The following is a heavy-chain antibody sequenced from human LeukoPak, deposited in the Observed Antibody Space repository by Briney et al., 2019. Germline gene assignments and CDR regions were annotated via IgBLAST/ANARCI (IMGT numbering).Heavy chain of an antibody. Sequence: GASVKVSCKASGYTFTSYGISWVRQAPGQGLEWMGWISAYNGNTNYAQKLQGRVTMTRDTSTSTAYMELRSLRSDDTAVYYCARATRDGYKLARLPDDHWGQGTLVTVSS. CDR1: GYTFTSYG. J-gene: IGHJ4*02. CDR2: ISAYNGNT. D-gene: IGHD5-24*01. V-gene: IGHV1-18*01. CDR3: ARATRDGYKLARLPDDH.